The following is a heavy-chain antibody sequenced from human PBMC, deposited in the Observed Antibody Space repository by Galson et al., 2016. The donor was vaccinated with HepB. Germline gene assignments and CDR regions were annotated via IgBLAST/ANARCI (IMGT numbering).Heavy chain of an antibody. CDR3: AKVIAVHCSSTSCYCFDY. Sequence: SLRLSCAATGFTSSSYAMSWVRQAPGKGLEWVSAISGSGDSTYYADSVKGRFTIYRDNSKNTLYLQMNSLLAEDTAVYYCAKVIAVHCSSTSCYCFDYWRQGTLVTVSS. CDR2: ISGSGDST. V-gene: IGHV3-23*01. J-gene: IGHJ4*02. D-gene: IGHD2-2*01. CDR1: GFTSSSYA.